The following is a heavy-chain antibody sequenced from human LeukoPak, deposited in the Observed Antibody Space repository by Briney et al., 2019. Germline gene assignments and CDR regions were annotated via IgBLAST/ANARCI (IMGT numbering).Heavy chain of an antibody. CDR3: ATDSHYYDSSYVDAFDI. J-gene: IGHJ3*02. CDR2: FDPEDGET. CDR1: GYTLTELS. D-gene: IGHD3-22*01. V-gene: IGHV1-24*01. Sequence: ASVKVSCKVSGYTLTELSMHWVRQAPGKGLEWMGGFDPEDGETIYAQKFQGRVTMTEDTSTDTAYMELSSLRSEDTAVYYCATDSHYYDSSYVDAFDIWGQRTMVTVSS.